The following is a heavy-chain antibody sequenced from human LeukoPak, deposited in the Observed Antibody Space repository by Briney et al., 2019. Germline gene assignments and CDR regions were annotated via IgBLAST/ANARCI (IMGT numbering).Heavy chain of an antibody. J-gene: IGHJ6*03. CDR2: ISYDGSNK. Sequence: GGSLRLSCAASGFVFSNYAMHWVRQAPGKGLEWVAVISYDGSNKYYADSVKGRFTISRDNSKNTLYLQMNSLRAEDTAVYYCARASADGYNSYYYYYMDVWGKGTTVTVSS. D-gene: IGHD5-24*01. CDR1: GFVFSNYA. V-gene: IGHV3-30*01. CDR3: ARASADGYNSYYYYYMDV.